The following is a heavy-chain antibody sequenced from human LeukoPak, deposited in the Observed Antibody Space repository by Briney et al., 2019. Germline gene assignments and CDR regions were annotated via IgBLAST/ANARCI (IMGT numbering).Heavy chain of an antibody. Sequence: PGGSLRLSCAASGFTFSSYGMSWVRQAPGKGLEWVSAISGSGGSTYYADSVKGRFTISRDNSKNTLYLQMNSLRAGDTAVYYCAKGPKQQLVGSRGKYFDYWGQGTLVTVSS. CDR2: ISGSGGST. D-gene: IGHD6-13*01. CDR3: AKGPKQQLVGSRGKYFDY. V-gene: IGHV3-23*01. CDR1: GFTFSSYG. J-gene: IGHJ4*02.